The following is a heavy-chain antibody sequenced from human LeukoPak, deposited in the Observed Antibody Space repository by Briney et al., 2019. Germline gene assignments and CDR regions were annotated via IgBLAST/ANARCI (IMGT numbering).Heavy chain of an antibody. J-gene: IGHJ4*02. CDR1: GFTFRSHA. V-gene: IGHV3-23*01. CDR2: IYENGGTT. D-gene: IGHD2-15*01. CDR3: AKKNSPRSGPDFFDY. Sequence: GGSLRLSCVGSGFTFRSHAMSWVRQAPEKGLEFVSGIYENGGTTYYADSVKGRFSISRDNSKNTLYLQVNSLRAEDTAVYYCAKKNSPRSGPDFFDYWGQGTLVTVSS.